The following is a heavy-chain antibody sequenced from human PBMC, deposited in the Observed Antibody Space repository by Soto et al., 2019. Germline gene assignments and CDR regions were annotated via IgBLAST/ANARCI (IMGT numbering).Heavy chain of an antibody. V-gene: IGHV4-59*01. CDR2: IYYSGST. Sequence: PSETLSLTCTVSGGSISSYYWSWIRQPPGKGLEWIGYIYYSGSTNYNPSLKSRVTISVDTSKNQFSLKLSSVTAADTAVYYCARATGYSSGWYDYWGQGTLVTVPQ. CDR1: GGSISSYY. J-gene: IGHJ4*02. D-gene: IGHD6-19*01. CDR3: ARATGYSSGWYDY.